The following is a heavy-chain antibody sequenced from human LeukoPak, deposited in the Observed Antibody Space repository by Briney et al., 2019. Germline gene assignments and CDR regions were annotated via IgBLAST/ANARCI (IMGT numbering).Heavy chain of an antibody. CDR2: IYTSGST. CDR3: ARVGAVAGGYYYYYYMDV. J-gene: IGHJ6*03. V-gene: IGHV4-4*07. Sequence: SETLSLTCTVSGGSNSSYYWSWIRQPAGKGLEWIGRIYTSGSTNYNPSLKSRVTMSVDTSKNQFSLKLSSVTAADTAVYYCARVGAVAGGYYYYYYMDVWGKGTTVTVSS. CDR1: GGSNSSYY. D-gene: IGHD6-19*01.